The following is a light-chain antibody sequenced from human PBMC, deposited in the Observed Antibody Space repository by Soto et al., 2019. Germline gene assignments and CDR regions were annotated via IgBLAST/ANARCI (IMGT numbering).Light chain of an antibody. Sequence: QSALTQPASVSGSPGQSITISCTGTSSDVGKYNYVSWYQQYPGTAPKLMIYEVSNRPSGVSNRFSGSKSGNTASLTISGLEAEDEADYYCRSFTTSNTGVFGGGTKLTVL. CDR3: RSFTTSNTGV. J-gene: IGLJ3*02. V-gene: IGLV2-14*01. CDR2: EVS. CDR1: SSDVGKYNY.